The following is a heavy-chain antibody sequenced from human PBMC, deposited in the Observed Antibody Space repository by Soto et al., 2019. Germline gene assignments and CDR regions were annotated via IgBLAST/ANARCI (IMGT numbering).Heavy chain of an antibody. J-gene: IGHJ6*02. CDR2: ISGSGGST. D-gene: IGHD4-17*01. V-gene: IGHV3-23*01. CDR1: GFTFSSYA. CDR3: VRNYGDFISHYYYYGMDV. Sequence: EVQLLESGGGLVQPGGSLRLPCAASGFTFSSYAMSWVRQAPGKGLEWVSAISGSGGSTYYADSVKGRFTISRDNSKNTLYLQMNSLRAEDTAVYYCVRNYGDFISHYYYYGMDVWGQGTTVTVSS.